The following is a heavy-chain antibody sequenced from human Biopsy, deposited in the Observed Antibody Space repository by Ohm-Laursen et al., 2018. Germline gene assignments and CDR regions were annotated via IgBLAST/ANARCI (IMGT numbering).Heavy chain of an antibody. V-gene: IGHV3-11*01. J-gene: IGHJ4*02. D-gene: IGHD3-22*01. CDR1: GFTFSDYY. CDR2: ISSSSSTI. Sequence: SLRLSCAASGFTFSDYYMSWIRQAPGKGLEFISYISSSSSTISYADSVKGRFTISRDNAKKSLYLQLNSLRAEDTAVYYCATAIDRRFDYWGQGTLDTVSS. CDR3: ATAIDRRFDY.